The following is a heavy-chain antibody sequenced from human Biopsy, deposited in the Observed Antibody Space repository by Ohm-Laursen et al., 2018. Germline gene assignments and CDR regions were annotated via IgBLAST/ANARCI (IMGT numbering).Heavy chain of an antibody. V-gene: IGHV4-38-2*01. CDR3: ARQEFATSPLDY. J-gene: IGHJ4*02. D-gene: IGHD3-10*01. CDR1: GYSIKSGYY. Sequence: TLSLTCAVSGYSIKSGYYWDWIRQPPGKGLEWIGSIYYSGSTYYNPSLMSRITISADRSKNQFSLKLTSVTAADTAMYYCARQEFATSPLDYWGQGSLVTVSS. CDR2: IYYSGST.